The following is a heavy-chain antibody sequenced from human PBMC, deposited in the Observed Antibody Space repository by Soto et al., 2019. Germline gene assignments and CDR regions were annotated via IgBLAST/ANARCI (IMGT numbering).Heavy chain of an antibody. V-gene: IGHV3-30*18. J-gene: IGHJ4*02. CDR2: ISYDGSNK. CDR1: GFTFSSYG. CDR3: AKEYILVVVAATGGLDY. D-gene: IGHD2-15*01. Sequence: QVQLVESGGGVVQPGRSLRLSCAASGFTFSSYGMHWVRQAPGKGLEWVAVISYDGSNKYYADSVKGRFTISRDNSKNTLYLQMNSVSAEDTAVYYCAKEYILVVVAATGGLDYWGQGTLLTVSS.